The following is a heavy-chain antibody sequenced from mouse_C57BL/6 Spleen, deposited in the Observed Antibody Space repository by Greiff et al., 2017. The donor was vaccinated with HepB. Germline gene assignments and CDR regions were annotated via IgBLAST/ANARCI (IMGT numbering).Heavy chain of an antibody. D-gene: IGHD2-4*01. CDR1: GFTFSSYA. V-gene: IGHV5-4*01. J-gene: IGHJ4*01. CDR3: ARDRKDYDYGRAMDY. CDR2: ISDGGSYT. Sequence: EVQVVESGGGLVKPGGSLKLSCAASGFTFSSYAMSWVRQTPEKRLEWVATISDGGSYTYYPDNVKGRFTISRDNAKNNLYLQMSHLKSEDTAMYYCARDRKDYDYGRAMDYWGQGTSVTVSS.